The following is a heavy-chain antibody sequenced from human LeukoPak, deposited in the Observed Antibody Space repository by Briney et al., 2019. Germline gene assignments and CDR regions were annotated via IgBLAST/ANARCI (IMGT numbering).Heavy chain of an antibody. D-gene: IGHD2-15*01. CDR3: ARARYCSGGSCYAEY. Sequence: GESLKISCKGSGYSFTTYWIGWGRQMPGQGLEWMGIIYPGDSDTRYSPSFQGQVTISADTSISTAYLQWSSLKASDTAMYYCARARYCSGGSCYAEYWGQGTLVTVSS. CDR2: IYPGDSDT. V-gene: IGHV5-51*01. CDR1: GYSFTTYW. J-gene: IGHJ4*02.